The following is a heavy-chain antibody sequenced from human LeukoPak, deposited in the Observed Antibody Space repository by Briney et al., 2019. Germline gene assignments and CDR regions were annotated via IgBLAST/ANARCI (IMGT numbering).Heavy chain of an antibody. CDR1: GFTVSSNY. D-gene: IGHD6-13*01. V-gene: IGHV3-66*02. CDR3: ARDSKAAGLYYYYYIDV. J-gene: IGHJ6*03. Sequence: GGSLRLSCAASGFTVSSNYMSWVRQAPGKGLEWVSVIYSGGSTYYADSVKGRFTISRDNSKNTLYLQMNSLRAEDTAVYYCARDSKAAGLYYYYYIDVWGKGTTVTVSS. CDR2: IYSGGST.